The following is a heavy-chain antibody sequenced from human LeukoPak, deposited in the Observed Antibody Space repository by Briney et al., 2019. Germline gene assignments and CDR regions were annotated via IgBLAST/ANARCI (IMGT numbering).Heavy chain of an antibody. CDR3: AKEGDGYNYGVYFDY. CDR2: IRYDGSNK. Sequence: GGSLRLSCAASGFTFSSHGMHWVRQAPGKGLEWVAFIRYDGSNKYYADSVKVRFTISRDNSKNTLYLQMNSLRAEDTAVYYCAKEGDGYNYGVYFDYWGQGTLVTVSS. J-gene: IGHJ4*02. V-gene: IGHV3-30*02. D-gene: IGHD5-24*01. CDR1: GFTFSSHG.